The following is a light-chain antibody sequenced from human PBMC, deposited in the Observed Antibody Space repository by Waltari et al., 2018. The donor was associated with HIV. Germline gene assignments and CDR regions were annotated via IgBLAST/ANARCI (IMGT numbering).Light chain of an antibody. CDR1: QSVSSN. CDR3: QQYNNWPPLT. J-gene: IGKJ4*01. Sequence: EIVLTQSPATLSVSPGERATLPCRASQSVSSNLAWSQQKPGQAPRLLIYGASTRATGIPARFSGSGSGTEFTLTICSLQSEDFAVYYCQQYNNWPPLTFGGGTKVEIK. V-gene: IGKV3-15*01. CDR2: GAS.